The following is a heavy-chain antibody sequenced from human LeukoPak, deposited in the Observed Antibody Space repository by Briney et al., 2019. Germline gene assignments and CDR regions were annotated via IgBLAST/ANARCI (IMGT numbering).Heavy chain of an antibody. CDR1: GGTFSSYA. Sequence: GASVKVSCKASGGTFSSYAISWVRQAPGQGLEWMGWINPNSGGTNYAQKFQGRVTMTRDTSISTAYMELSRLRSDDTAVYYCARESDTVVVPAEGNWFDPWGQGTLVTVSS. CDR2: INPNSGGT. D-gene: IGHD2-2*01. J-gene: IGHJ5*02. V-gene: IGHV1-2*02. CDR3: ARESDTVVVPAEGNWFDP.